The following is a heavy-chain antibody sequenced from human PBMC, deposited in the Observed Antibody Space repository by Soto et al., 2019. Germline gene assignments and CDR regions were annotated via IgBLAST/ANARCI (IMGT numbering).Heavy chain of an antibody. CDR2: VYYSGSI. CDR1: GGSINRGGFY. V-gene: IGHV4-31*02. D-gene: IGHD3-16*01. J-gene: IGHJ5*02. CDR3: AVEANYYDDRDYSVDP. Sequence: QVQLQESGPRLVKPSQTLSLTCSVSGGSINRGGFYWRWIRQVPGKGLEWIGDVYYSGSIYYSPSLNCRLTIPAHTPRNPLSLNLTSVTAADTALYYCAVEANYYDDRDYSVDPWGQGILLTVSS.